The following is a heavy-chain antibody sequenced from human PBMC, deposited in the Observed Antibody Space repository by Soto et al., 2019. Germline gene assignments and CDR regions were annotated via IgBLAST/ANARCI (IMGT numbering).Heavy chain of an antibody. J-gene: IGHJ4*02. CDR1: GGSISSYY. V-gene: IGHV4-59*08. Sequence: SETLSLTCTVSGGSISSYYWSWIRQPPGKGLEWIGYIYYSGSTNYNPSLKSRVTISVDTSKNQFSLKLSSVTAADTAVYYCARGVPFQWLVFDYWGQGTLVTVSS. CDR3: ARGVPFQWLVFDY. CDR2: IYYSGST. D-gene: IGHD6-19*01.